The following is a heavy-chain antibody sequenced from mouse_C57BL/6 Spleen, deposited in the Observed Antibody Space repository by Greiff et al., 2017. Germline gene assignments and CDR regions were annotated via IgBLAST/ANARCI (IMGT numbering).Heavy chain of an antibody. V-gene: IGHV1-80*01. D-gene: IGHD1-1*01. Sequence: VQLQQSGAELVKPGASVKISCKASGYAFSSYWMNWVKQRPGKGLEWIGQIYPGDGDTNYNGKFKGKATLTADKSSSTAYMQLSSLTSEDSAVYFCARSGTLVAGDYAMDYWGQGTSVTVSS. CDR2: IYPGDGDT. CDR3: ARSGTLVAGDYAMDY. CDR1: GYAFSSYW. J-gene: IGHJ4*01.